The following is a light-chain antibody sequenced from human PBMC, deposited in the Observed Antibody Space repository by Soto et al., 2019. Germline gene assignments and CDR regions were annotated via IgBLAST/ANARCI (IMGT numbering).Light chain of an antibody. CDR3: QQYGYSPNT. CDR2: AAS. J-gene: IGKJ2*01. Sequence: EIILTQSPDTLSLSLGERATLSCRASRSINSRYLAWYRQKHGQAPRLLIYAASSRATGIPDRFSGSGSGTDFTLTITRLEPEDFAVYYCQQYGYSPNTFGQGTNLEIK. CDR1: RSINSRY. V-gene: IGKV3-20*01.